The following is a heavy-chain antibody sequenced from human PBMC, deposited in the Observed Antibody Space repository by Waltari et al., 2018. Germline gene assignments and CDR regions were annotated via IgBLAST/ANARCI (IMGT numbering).Heavy chain of an antibody. D-gene: IGHD6-19*01. CDR2: FNPNSGGT. CDR1: GYTFTGYY. V-gene: IGHV1-2*02. J-gene: IGHJ4*02. Sequence: QVQLVQSGAEVTKPGASVQVSCKASGYTFTGYYMHWVRQAPGQGLEWMGWFNPNSGGTNYEQKLQGRVTMTRDTSISTAYMELSRLRSDDTAVYYCARGQSSGGYGFDYWGQGTLVTVSS. CDR3: ARGQSSGGYGFDY.